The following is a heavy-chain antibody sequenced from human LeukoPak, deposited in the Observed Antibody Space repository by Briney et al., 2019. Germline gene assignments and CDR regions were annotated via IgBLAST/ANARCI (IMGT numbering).Heavy chain of an antibody. V-gene: IGHV4-61*01. D-gene: IGHD3-22*01. CDR2: IYYIGST. Sequence: PSETLSLTRTVSGDSVSRSSYYWTWIRQPPGKGLEWIGYIYYIGSTNYNPSLKSRLTMSVDTSKNQFSLRLSSVIAADTAVYYCARYYDSTGSFDYWGQGTLVTVSS. CDR1: GDSVSRSSYY. CDR3: ARYYDSTGSFDY. J-gene: IGHJ4*02.